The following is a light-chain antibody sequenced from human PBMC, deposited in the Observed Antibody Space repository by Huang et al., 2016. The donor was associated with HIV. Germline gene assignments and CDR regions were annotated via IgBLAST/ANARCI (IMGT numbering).Light chain of an antibody. J-gene: IGKJ2*01. CDR3: QQTHSTLGT. CDR1: QSISTY. CDR2: AAS. Sequence: DIQMTQSPPSLSASVGDSVTITCRASQSISTYLNWYQQKPGKAPNLLIYAASSLQSGVPSRFSGSGSGTDFTLTISSLQPEDFATYYCQQTHSTLGTFGQGTKVETK. V-gene: IGKV1-39*01.